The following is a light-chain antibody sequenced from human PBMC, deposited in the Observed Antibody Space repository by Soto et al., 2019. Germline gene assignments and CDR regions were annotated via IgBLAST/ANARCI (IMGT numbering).Light chain of an antibody. Sequence: QSALTQPASVSGSPGQSITISCTGTSGDVGAYNYVSWYQQLPGKAPKLIIYDVTHRPSGVSDRFSGSKSGNTASLTISGLRAEDEADYYCNSYTGRSVRYAFGTGTKVTVL. V-gene: IGLV2-14*01. CDR2: DVT. CDR1: SGDVGAYNY. J-gene: IGLJ1*01. CDR3: NSYTGRSVRYA.